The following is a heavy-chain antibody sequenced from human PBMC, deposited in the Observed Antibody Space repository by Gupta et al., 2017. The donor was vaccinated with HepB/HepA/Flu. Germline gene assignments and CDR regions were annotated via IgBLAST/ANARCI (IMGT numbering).Heavy chain of an antibody. Sequence: GRQAPGKGLEWVSYISSSGSTIYYADSVKGRFTISRDNAKNSLYLQMNSLRAEDTAVYYCARGARILMVNAHMPFDPWGQGTLVTVSS. J-gene: IGHJ5*02. V-gene: IGHV3-48*03. CDR2: ISSSGSTI. D-gene: IGHD2-8*01. CDR3: ARGARILMVNAHMPFDP.